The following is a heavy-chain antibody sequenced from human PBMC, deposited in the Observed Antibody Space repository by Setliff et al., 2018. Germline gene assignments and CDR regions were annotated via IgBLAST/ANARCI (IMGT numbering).Heavy chain of an antibody. CDR2: IDPRDDFT. D-gene: IGHD1-1*01. J-gene: IGHJ4*02. V-gene: IGHV1-69-2*01. CDR1: GYSFSDFY. CDR3: AIDYGPTGTPYH. Sequence: GASVKVSCKASGYSFSDFYMHWVRQVPGEGLEALGRIDPRDDFTVYAERLKDRLTITADTSTDTSYMVMSSLRFEDTAVYYCAIDYGPTGTPYHWGQGTPVTVSS.